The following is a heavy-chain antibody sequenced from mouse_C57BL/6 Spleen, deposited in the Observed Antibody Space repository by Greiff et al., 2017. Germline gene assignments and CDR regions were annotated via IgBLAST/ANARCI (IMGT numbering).Heavy chain of an antibody. CDR3: ARTYWYFDV. V-gene: IGHV5-17*01. J-gene: IGHJ1*03. CDR1: GFTFSDYG. CDR2: ISSGSSTI. Sequence: EVKLMESGGGLVKPGGSLKPSCAASGFTFSDYGMHWVRQAPEKGLEWVAYISSGSSTIYYADTVKGRFTISRDNAKNTLFLQMTSLRSEDTAMYYCARTYWYFDVWGTGTTVTVSS.